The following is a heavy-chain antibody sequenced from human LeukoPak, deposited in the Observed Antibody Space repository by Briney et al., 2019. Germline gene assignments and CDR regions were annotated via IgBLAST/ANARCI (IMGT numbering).Heavy chain of an antibody. D-gene: IGHD3-10*01. J-gene: IGHJ6*03. CDR1: GGSISSSSYY. CDR3: ARLSYYYGSGSYHPSAYYYYYMDV. Sequence: SETLSLTCTVSGGSISSSSYYWGWIRQPPGKGLEWIGSIYYSGSTYYNPSLKSRVTISVDTSKNQFSLKLSSVTAADTAVYYCARLSYYYGSGSYHPSAYYYYYMDVWGKGTTVTVSS. V-gene: IGHV4-39*01. CDR2: IYYSGST.